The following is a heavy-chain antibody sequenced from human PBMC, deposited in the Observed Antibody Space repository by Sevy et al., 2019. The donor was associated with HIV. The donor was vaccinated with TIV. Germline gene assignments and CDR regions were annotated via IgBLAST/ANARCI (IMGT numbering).Heavy chain of an antibody. Sequence: ASVKVSCKASGGTFSSYAISWVRQAPGQGLEWMGGIIPIFGTANYAQKFQGRVTITADESTSTAYMELSSLRSEDTAVYYCARGHCSGGSCRNYYWGQGTLVTVSS. V-gene: IGHV1-69*13. D-gene: IGHD2-15*01. CDR3: ARGHCSGGSCRNYY. CDR1: GGTFSSYA. CDR2: IIPIFGTA. J-gene: IGHJ4*02.